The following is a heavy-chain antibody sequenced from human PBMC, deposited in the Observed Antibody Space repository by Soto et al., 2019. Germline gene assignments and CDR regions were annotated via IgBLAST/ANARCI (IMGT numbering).Heavy chain of an antibody. Sequence: GSLRLSCAASGFTFSSYAMSWVRQAPGKGLEWVSAISGSGGSTYYADSVKGRFTISRDNSKNTLYLQMNSLRAEDTAVYYCAKDMFSYYDFWSGYYKFDYWGQGTLVTVSS. D-gene: IGHD3-3*01. V-gene: IGHV3-23*01. CDR2: ISGSGGST. CDR3: AKDMFSYYDFWSGYYKFDY. CDR1: GFTFSSYA. J-gene: IGHJ4*02.